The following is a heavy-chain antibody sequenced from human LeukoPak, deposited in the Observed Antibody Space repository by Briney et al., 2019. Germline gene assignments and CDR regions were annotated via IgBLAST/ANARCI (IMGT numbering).Heavy chain of an antibody. V-gene: IGHV1-46*01. CDR1: GYTFTSYY. D-gene: IGHD3-10*01. CDR3: ARGRRGWFGELYYYYYYMDV. J-gene: IGHJ6*03. CDR2: INPSGGST. Sequence: ASVKVSCKASGYTFTSYYMHWVRQAPGQGLEWMGIINPSGGSTSYAQKFQGRVTMTRDMSTSTVYMELSRLRSDDTAVYYCARGRRGWFGELYYYYYYMDVWGKGTTVTISS.